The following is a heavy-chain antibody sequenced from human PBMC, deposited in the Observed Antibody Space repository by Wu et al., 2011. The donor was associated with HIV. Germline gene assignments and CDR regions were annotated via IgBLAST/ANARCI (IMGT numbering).Heavy chain of an antibody. V-gene: IGHV1-2*02. J-gene: IGHJ4*02. Sequence: EWMGWINPNSGGTNYAQKFQGRVTMTRDTSISTAYMELSRLRSDDTAVYYCARDTPLNYFDYWGQGTLVTVSS. CDR3: ARDTPLNYFDY. CDR2: INPNSGGT.